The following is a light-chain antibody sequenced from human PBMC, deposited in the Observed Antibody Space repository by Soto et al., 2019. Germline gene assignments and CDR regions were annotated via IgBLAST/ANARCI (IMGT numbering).Light chain of an antibody. CDR3: QQRSNWPQIT. J-gene: IGKJ5*01. Sequence: PGGRATLSCMASQSVSSYLAWYQQKPGQAPRLLIYDASNRATGIPARFSGSGSGTDFTLTISSLEPEDFAVYYCQQRSNWPQITFGQGTRLEI. CDR1: QSVSSY. V-gene: IGKV3-11*01. CDR2: DAS.